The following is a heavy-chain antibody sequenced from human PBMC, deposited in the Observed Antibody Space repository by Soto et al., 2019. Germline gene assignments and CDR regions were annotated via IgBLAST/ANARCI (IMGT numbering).Heavy chain of an antibody. D-gene: IGHD5-12*01. CDR2: ISGSGGST. V-gene: IGHV3-23*01. CDR1: GFTFSSYA. Sequence: EVQLLESGGGLVQPGGSLRLSCAASGFTFSSYAMSWVRQAPGKGLEWVSAISGSGGSTYYADSVKGRFTISRDNSKNTRYLQMNSLRAEDTAVYYCAKDFPPQYSGYDKAGYWGQGTLVTVSS. CDR3: AKDFPPQYSGYDKAGY. J-gene: IGHJ4*02.